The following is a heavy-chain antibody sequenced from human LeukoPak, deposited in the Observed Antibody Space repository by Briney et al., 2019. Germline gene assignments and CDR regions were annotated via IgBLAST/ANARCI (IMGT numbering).Heavy chain of an antibody. J-gene: IGHJ6*04. D-gene: IGHD2/OR15-2a*01. V-gene: IGHV3-30*18. CDR3: AKEIGQDYYGMDV. Sequence: PGGSLRLSCAASGFTFSSYGMHWVRQAPGKGLEWVAVISYDGSNKYYADSVKGRFTISRDNSKNTLYLQMNSLRAEDTAVYYCAKEIGQDYYGMDVWGKGTTVTVSS. CDR2: ISYDGSNK. CDR1: GFTFSSYG.